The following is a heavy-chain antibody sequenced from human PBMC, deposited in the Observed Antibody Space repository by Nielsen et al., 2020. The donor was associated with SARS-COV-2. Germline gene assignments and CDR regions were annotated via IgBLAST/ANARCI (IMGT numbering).Heavy chain of an antibody. CDR3: TTTDTAMAYCFDY. Sequence: GGSLRLSCAASGFTFSNAWMSWVRQAPGKGLEWVGRIKSKTDGGTTDYAAPVKGRFTISRDDSKNTLYLQMNSLKTEDTAVYYCTTTDTAMAYCFDYWGQGTLATVSS. V-gene: IGHV3-15*01. J-gene: IGHJ4*02. D-gene: IGHD5-18*01. CDR1: GFTFSNAW. CDR2: IKSKTDGGTT.